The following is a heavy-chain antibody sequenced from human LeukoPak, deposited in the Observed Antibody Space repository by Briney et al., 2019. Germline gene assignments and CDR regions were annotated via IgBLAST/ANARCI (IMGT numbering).Heavy chain of an antibody. Sequence: GASVKVSCKASGGTFSNYAISWVRQAPGQGLEWMGGIIPIFGTASYAQKFQGRVTMTRDMSTSTVYMELSSLRSEDTAVYYCARSSITMIVVVIGAFDIWGQGTMVTVSS. CDR3: ARSSITMIVVVIGAFDI. V-gene: IGHV1-69*05. J-gene: IGHJ3*02. CDR2: IIPIFGTA. CDR1: GGTFSNYA. D-gene: IGHD3-22*01.